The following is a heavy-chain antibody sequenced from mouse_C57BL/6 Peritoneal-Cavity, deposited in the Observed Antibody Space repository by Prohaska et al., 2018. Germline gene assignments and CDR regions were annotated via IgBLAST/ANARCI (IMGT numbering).Heavy chain of an antibody. Sequence: EVQLLETGGGLVQPGGSRGLSCEGSGFTFSGFWMSWVRQTPGKTLECLGDINSDGSAINYAPSIKDRFTIFRDNDKSTLYLQMSNVRSEDTATYFCMRYGNYWYFDVWGTGTTVTVSS. D-gene: IGHD2-1*01. V-gene: IGHV11-2*01. CDR1: GFTFSGFW. CDR3: MRYGNYWYFDV. J-gene: IGHJ1*03. CDR2: INSDGSAI.